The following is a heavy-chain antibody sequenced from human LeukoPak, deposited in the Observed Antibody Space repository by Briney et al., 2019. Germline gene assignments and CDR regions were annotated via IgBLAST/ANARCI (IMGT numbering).Heavy chain of an antibody. V-gene: IGHV4-59*01. CDR1: GVSISSYY. Sequence: SETLSLTCTVSGVSISSYYWSWIRQPPGKGLEWIGYIYYSGSTNYNPSLKSRVTTSVDTSKNQFSLKLSSVTAADTAVYYCARHYGPWGQGTLVTVSS. J-gene: IGHJ4*02. D-gene: IGHD3-16*01. CDR3: ARHYGP. CDR2: IYYSGST.